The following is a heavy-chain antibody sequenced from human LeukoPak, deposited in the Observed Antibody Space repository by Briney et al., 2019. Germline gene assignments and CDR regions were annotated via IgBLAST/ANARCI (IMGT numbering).Heavy chain of an antibody. J-gene: IGHJ6*02. D-gene: IGHD6-13*01. CDR3: ARDRIDSSSWYDDYYYYGMDV. CDR2: IYYSGST. Sequence: PSETLSLTCTVSGGSISSYYWSWIRQPPGKGLEWIGYIYYSGSTNYNPSLKSRGTISVDTSKNQFPLKLSSVTAADTAVYYCARDRIDSSSWYDDYYYYGMDVWGQGTTVTVSS. V-gene: IGHV4-59*01. CDR1: GGSISSYY.